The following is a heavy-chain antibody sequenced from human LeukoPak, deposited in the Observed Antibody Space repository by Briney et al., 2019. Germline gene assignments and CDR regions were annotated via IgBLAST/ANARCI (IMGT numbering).Heavy chain of an antibody. CDR3: AGGHYPLEY. CDR2: LYPSGST. J-gene: IGHJ4*02. CDR1: GGSINSGY. V-gene: IGHV4-59*01. Sequence: KPSETLSLACSVSGGSINSGYWSWIRQPPGKGLEWIGLLYPSGSTNYNPSLKSRVTISVDTSRTQFSLKLSSMTAADTAVYYCAGGHYPLEYWGQGTLVTVSS. D-gene: IGHD1-26*01.